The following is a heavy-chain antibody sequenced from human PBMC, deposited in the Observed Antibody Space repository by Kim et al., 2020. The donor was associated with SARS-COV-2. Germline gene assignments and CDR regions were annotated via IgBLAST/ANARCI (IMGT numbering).Heavy chain of an antibody. Sequence: YNPSPKGRVTISGDKSRNQVSLGLASVTAADTAVYYCARGRGSASDAFDIWGQGTMLTVSS. D-gene: IGHD3-10*01. CDR3: ARGRGSASDAFDI. J-gene: IGHJ3*02. V-gene: IGHV4-59*09.